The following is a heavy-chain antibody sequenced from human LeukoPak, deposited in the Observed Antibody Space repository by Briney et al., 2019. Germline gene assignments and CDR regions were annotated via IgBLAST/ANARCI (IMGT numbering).Heavy chain of an antibody. CDR1: GYTFTSYY. CDR2: INPSGGST. D-gene: IGHD3-9*01. CDR3: ARAVDILTGYEWYFDY. Sequence: ASVKVSCKASGYTFTSYYMHWVRPAPGQGLEWMGIINPSGGSTSYAQKFQGRVTMTRDTSTSTVYMELSSLRSEDTAVYYCARAVDILTGYEWYFDYWGQGTLVTVSS. V-gene: IGHV1-46*01. J-gene: IGHJ4*02.